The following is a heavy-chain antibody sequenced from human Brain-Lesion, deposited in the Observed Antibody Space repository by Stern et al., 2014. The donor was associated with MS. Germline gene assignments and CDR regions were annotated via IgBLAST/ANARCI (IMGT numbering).Heavy chain of an antibody. J-gene: IGHJ5*01. CDR1: GFTFSNYR. CDR2: VNNDGRRT. V-gene: IGHV3-74*02. CDR3: ARGERWFDS. Sequence: EVQLVESGGGLVQPGGPLRLACAPYGFTFSNYRVHCVRQATGDGPVWVSRVNNDGRRTSYADSVKGRFAMSRDNAKNTLYLQMNSLRVEDTAIYYCARGERWFDSWGQGTLVTVSS. D-gene: IGHD3-10*01.